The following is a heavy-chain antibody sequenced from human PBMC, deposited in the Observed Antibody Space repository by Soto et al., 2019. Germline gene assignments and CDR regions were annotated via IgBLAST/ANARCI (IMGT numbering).Heavy chain of an antibody. D-gene: IGHD3-22*01. CDR2: IKSKTDGGTT. CDR3: TTDMAGSYYYDSSGYYYDFDY. J-gene: IGHJ4*02. CDR1: GFTFSNAW. V-gene: IGHV3-15*01. Sequence: LRLSCAASGFTFSNAWMSWVRQAPGKGLEWVGRIKSKTDGGTTDYAAPVKGRFTISRDDSKNTLYLQMNSLKTEDTAVYYCTTDMAGSYYYDSSGYYYDFDYWGQGTLVTVSS.